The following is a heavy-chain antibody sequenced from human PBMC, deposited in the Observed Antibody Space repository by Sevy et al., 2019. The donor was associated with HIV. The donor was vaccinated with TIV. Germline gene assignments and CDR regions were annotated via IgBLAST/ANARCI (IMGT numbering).Heavy chain of an antibody. CDR3: ASDGPVEAMSFLNYCYDMDV. V-gene: IGHV3-74*01. J-gene: IGHJ6*02. Sequence: GGSLRLSCAASGFTFSSYWMHWVRQAPGKGLVWVSRINSDGSSTSYADSVKGRFTISRDNAKNTLYLQMNRLRAEDADVYYCASDGPVEAMSFLNYCYDMDVWGQGTTVTVSS. D-gene: IGHD1-26*01. CDR2: INSDGSST. CDR1: GFTFSSYW.